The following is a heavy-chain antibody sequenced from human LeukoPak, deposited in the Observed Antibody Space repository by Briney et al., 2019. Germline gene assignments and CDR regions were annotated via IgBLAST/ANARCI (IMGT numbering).Heavy chain of an antibody. J-gene: IGHJ4*02. CDR1: GYSFTSHD. CDR3: ASIAAAGTPDY. CDR2: MNPNSGNT. D-gene: IGHD6-13*01. Sequence: GASVKVSCKASGYSFTSHDINWVRQATGQGLEWMGWMNPNSGNTGYAQKFQDRVTMTRNTSISTAYLELSSLGSEDTAVYYCASIAAAGTPDYWGQGTLVTVSS. V-gene: IGHV1-8*01.